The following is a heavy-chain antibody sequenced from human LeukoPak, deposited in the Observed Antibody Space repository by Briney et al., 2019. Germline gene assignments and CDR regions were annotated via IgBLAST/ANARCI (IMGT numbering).Heavy chain of an antibody. V-gene: IGHV3-23*01. Sequence: GGSLRLSCAASGFTFSSYAMSWGRQAPGKGLEWVSAISDSGGSTYYADSVKGRFTISRDNSRNTLYLQMNSLRAEDTAVYYCAKFSRSYCSSTRCSKYFDYWGQGTLVTVPS. D-gene: IGHD2-2*01. CDR3: AKFSRSYCSSTRCSKYFDY. CDR2: ISDSGGST. J-gene: IGHJ4*02. CDR1: GFTFSSYA.